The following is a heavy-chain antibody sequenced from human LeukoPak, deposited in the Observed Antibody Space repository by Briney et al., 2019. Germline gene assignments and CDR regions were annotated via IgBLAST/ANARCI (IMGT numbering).Heavy chain of an antibody. CDR2: LSTSGGST. D-gene: IGHD6-19*01. CDR3: AKDRSGWYYFDY. J-gene: IGHJ4*02. Sequence: PGGSLRLSCAASGFTFSSYAMSWVRQAPGKGLECVSGLSTSGGSTYYADSVKGRFTISRDNSKNTLYLQMNSLRAEDTAVYYCAKDRSGWYYFDYWGQGTLVTVSS. V-gene: IGHV3-23*01. CDR1: GFTFSSYA.